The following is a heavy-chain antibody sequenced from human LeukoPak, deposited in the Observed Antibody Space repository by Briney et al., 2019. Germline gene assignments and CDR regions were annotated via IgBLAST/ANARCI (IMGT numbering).Heavy chain of an antibody. D-gene: IGHD6-13*01. V-gene: IGHV4-34*01. CDR1: GGSFSGYY. CDR3: ARVTQQLVRY. CDR2: INHSGST. Sequence: SETLSLTCAVYGGSFSGYYWSWIRQPPVKGLEWIGEINHSGSTNYNPSLKSQVTISVDTSKNQFSLKLSSVTAADTAVYYCARVTQQLVRYWGQGTLVTVSS. J-gene: IGHJ4*02.